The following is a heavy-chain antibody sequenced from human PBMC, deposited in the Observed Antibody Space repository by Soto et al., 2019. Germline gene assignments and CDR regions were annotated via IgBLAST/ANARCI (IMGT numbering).Heavy chain of an antibody. Sequence: ASVKVSCKASGYTFTGYYMHWVRQAPGQGLEWMGWINPNSGGTNYAQKFQGWGTMTRDTSISTAYMELSRLRSDDTAVYYCARDGGGGYDFWSGYSYYFDYWGQGTLVTVSS. V-gene: IGHV1-2*04. J-gene: IGHJ4*02. CDR2: INPNSGGT. CDR3: ARDGGGGYDFWSGYSYYFDY. CDR1: GYTFTGYY. D-gene: IGHD3-3*01.